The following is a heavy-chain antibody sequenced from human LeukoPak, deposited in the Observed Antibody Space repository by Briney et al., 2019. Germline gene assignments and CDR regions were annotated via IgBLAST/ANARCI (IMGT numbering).Heavy chain of an antibody. CDR1: GGSNSSYY. D-gene: IGHD4-17*01. CDR2: IYYSGST. Sequence: SETLSLTCTVSGGSNSSYYWSWIRQPPGKGLEWIGYIYYSGSTNYNPSLKSRVTISVDTSKNQFSLKLSSVTAADTAVYYCARDPYGDQYFDYWGQGTLVIVSS. V-gene: IGHV4-59*01. CDR3: ARDPYGDQYFDY. J-gene: IGHJ4*02.